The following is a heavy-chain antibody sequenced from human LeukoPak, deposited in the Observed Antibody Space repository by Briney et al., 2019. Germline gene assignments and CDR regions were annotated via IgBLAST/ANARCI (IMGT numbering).Heavy chain of an antibody. J-gene: IGHJ4*02. D-gene: IGHD3-10*01. V-gene: IGHV3-23*01. CDR1: GFTFSSYA. CDR2: ISGSGGST. Sequence: PGGSLRLSCAASGFTFSSYAMSWVRQAPGKGLEWVSAISGSGGSTYYADSVKGRFTISRDNSKNTLYLQMNSLRAEDTAVYYCARVPYGSGSYYNFDYWGQGTLVTVSS. CDR3: ARVPYGSGSYYNFDY.